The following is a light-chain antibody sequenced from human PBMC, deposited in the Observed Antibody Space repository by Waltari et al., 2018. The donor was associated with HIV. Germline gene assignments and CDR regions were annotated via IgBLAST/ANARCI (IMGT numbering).Light chain of an antibody. CDR3: QVWDSSSDHHV. CDR1: HFGRRS. J-gene: IGLJ1*01. CDR2: YGS. Sequence: SSVLTQPPSVSVAPGKTASITCGGTHFGRRSVHWYQQKPGQAPVLVMYYGSDRPSGIPERFSGSNSGNTATLTISRIEAGDEADYFCQVWDSSSDHHVFGTGTKVTVL. V-gene: IGLV3-21*04.